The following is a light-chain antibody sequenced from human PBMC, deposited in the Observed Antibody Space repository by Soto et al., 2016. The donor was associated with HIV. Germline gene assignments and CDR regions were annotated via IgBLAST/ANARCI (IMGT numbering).Light chain of an antibody. CDR2: GAS. Sequence: DIQMTQSPSSLSASVGDRVTITCRASQGIGNDLGWYQQKPGKAPNRLMYGASNLDSGVPSGFSGSGSGTEFTLTVSSLQPEDFATYYCLQHNTYPWTFGQGTKVEIK. CDR3: LQHNTYPWT. J-gene: IGKJ1*01. CDR1: QGIGND. V-gene: IGKV1-17*01.